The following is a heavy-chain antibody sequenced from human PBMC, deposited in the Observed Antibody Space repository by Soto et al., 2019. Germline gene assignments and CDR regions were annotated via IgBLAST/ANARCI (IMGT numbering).Heavy chain of an antibody. D-gene: IGHD1-26*01. Sequence: EVLLLESGGGLVQPGGSLRLSCEASGFSFSSFAMNWVRQAPGKGLEWVSAIGDSGASTYYADSVKGRFTISRDNSRNTMYPQLNSLRAEDTAVYCCAKGVELDVWGNGTMVTVSS. CDR2: IGDSGAST. V-gene: IGHV3-23*01. CDR3: AKGVELDV. CDR1: GFSFSSFA. J-gene: IGHJ6*04.